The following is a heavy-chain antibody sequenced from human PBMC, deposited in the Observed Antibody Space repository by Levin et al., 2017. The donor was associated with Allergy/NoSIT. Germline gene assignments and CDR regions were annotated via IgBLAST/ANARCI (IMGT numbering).Heavy chain of an antibody. V-gene: IGHV4-61*01. CDR1: GGSVSSGSYY. CDR3: ARNVDGGNAYNWFDP. D-gene: IGHD4-23*01. CDR2: IYYSGST. J-gene: IGHJ5*02. Sequence: PSETLSLTCTVSGGSVSSGSYYWSWIRQPPGKGLEWIGYIYYSGSTNYNPSLKSRVTISVDTSKNQFSLKLSPVTAADTAVYYCARNVDGGNAYNWFDPWGQGTLVTVSS.